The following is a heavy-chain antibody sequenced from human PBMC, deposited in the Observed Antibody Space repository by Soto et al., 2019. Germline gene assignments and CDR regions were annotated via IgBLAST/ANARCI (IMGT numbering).Heavy chain of an antibody. CDR1: GFTFSSYA. V-gene: IGHV3-23*01. Sequence: PGGSLRLSCVTSGFTFSSYAISFGRQAPGKGLEWVSAISGTGSDTFYADSVKGRLTISRDNSKNTVDLQMNSLRAEDTAVYYCAREYRRGYSYGPDYWGQGTLVTVSS. CDR2: ISGTGSDT. J-gene: IGHJ4*02. CDR3: AREYRRGYSYGPDY. D-gene: IGHD5-18*01.